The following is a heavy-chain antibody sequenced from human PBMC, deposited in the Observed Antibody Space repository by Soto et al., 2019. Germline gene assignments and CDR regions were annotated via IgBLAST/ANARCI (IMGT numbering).Heavy chain of an antibody. CDR3: ARDTGNTYYYDSSGYFGY. CDR2: IYHSGST. V-gene: IGHV4-4*02. Sequence: SETLSLTCAVSGGSISSSNWWSWVRQPPGKGLEWIGEIYHSGSTNYNPSLKSRVTISVDKSKNQFSLKLSSVTAAGTAVYYCARDTGNTYYYDSSGYFGYWGQGTLVTVSS. D-gene: IGHD3-22*01. CDR1: GGSISSSNW. J-gene: IGHJ4*02.